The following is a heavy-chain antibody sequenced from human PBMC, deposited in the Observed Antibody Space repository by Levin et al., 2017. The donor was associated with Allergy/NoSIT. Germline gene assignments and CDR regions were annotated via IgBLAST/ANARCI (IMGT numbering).Heavy chain of an antibody. J-gene: IGHJ4*02. Sequence: LSLTCAASGFTFDIYWMHWVRQVPGKGLVWVSRINGDATSTAYAVSLKGRFTISRDNAKNTLYLQIISLTAEDTAVYYCVRSGLANWGKMDYWGQGTLVTVSS. CDR2: INGDATST. D-gene: IGHD7-27*01. CDR1: GFTFDIYW. CDR3: VRSGLANWGKMDY. V-gene: IGHV3-74*01.